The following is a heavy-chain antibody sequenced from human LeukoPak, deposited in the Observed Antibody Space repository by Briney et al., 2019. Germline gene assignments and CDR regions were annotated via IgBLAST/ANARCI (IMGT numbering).Heavy chain of an antibody. V-gene: IGHV1-8*01. Sequence: ASVKVSCKASRYTFTSYDINWVREAAGQGLEWMGWMNPNTGRTGFAQKFQGRLTMTRDTSISTAYMELSSLRSEATAVYYCARLSQTPDYYSNGGYYYLGYWGQGTPVTVSS. CDR3: ARLSQTPDYYSNGGYYYLGY. CDR1: RYTFTSYD. D-gene: IGHD3-22*01. CDR2: MNPNTGRT. J-gene: IGHJ4*02.